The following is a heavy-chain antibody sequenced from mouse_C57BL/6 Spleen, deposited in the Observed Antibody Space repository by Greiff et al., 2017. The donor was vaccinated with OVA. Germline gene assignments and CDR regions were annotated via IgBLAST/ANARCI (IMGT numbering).Heavy chain of an antibody. V-gene: IGHV1-61*01. D-gene: IGHD2-5*01. CDR1: GYTFTSYW. CDR2: IYPSDSET. J-gene: IGHJ3*01. CDR3: ARSYYSNYDGCAY. Sequence: QVQLQQPGAELVRPGSSVKLSCKASGYTFTSYWMDWVQQRPGQGLEWIGNIYPSDSETHYNQKFKDKATLTVDKSSSTAYMQLSSLTSEDSAVYYCARSYYSNYDGCAYWGQGTLVTVSA.